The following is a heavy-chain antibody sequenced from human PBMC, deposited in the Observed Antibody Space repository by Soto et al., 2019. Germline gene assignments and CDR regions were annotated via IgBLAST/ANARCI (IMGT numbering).Heavy chain of an antibody. Sequence: ASVKVSCKASGYTFSGHAIHWLRQAPGQRPAWLGWINAGNSKTYYSEKFEGRVTFTRDTVATTVNMELTSLPSEDTAVYYCGRDQSGTGYYVDWFDPWGQGTLVTVSS. V-gene: IGHV1-3*01. CDR1: GYTFSGHA. CDR2: INAGNSKT. J-gene: IGHJ5*02. D-gene: IGHD3-10*02. CDR3: GRDQSGTGYYVDWFDP.